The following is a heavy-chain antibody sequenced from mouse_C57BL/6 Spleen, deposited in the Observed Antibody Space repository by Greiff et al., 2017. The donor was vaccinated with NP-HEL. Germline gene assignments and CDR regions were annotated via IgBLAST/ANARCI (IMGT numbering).Heavy chain of an antibody. CDR2: IYPGSGST. V-gene: IGHV1-55*01. CDR3: AREGSGYPRAWFAY. Sequence: QVQLQQPGAELVKPGASVKMSCKASGYTFTSYWITWVKQRPGQGLEWIGDIYPGSGSTNYNEKFKSKATLTVDTSSSTAYMQLSSLTSEDSAVYYCAREGSGYPRAWFAYWGQGTLVTVSA. J-gene: IGHJ3*01. CDR1: GYTFTSYW. D-gene: IGHD3-2*02.